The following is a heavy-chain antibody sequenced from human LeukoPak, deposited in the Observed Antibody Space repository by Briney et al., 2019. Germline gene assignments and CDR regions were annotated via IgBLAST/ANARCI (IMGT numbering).Heavy chain of an antibody. Sequence: GRSLRLSCAASGFTFSSYGMHWVRQAPGKGLEWVAVISYDGSNENYADSVKGRFTISRDNSRNTLYLQMNSLRAEDTAVYYCAKGSGFYYYFDYWGQGTLVTVSS. CDR1: GFTFSSYG. CDR3: AKGSGFYYYFDY. D-gene: IGHD3-3*01. V-gene: IGHV3-30*18. J-gene: IGHJ4*02. CDR2: ISYDGSNE.